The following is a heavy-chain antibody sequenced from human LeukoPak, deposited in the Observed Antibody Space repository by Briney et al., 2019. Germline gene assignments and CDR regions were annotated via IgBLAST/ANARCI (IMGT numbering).Heavy chain of an antibody. Sequence: PGGSLRLSCAASGFTFSTYAMHWVRRAPGKGLEWVAVIWYDRTNKYYADSVKGRFTISRDNSENTLYLQMSSLRAEDTAVYYCARDRLTTVTTFHFDYWGQGTLVTVSS. V-gene: IGHV3-33*01. D-gene: IGHD4-17*01. J-gene: IGHJ4*02. CDR3: ARDRLTTVTTFHFDY. CDR1: GFTFSTYA. CDR2: IWYDRTNK.